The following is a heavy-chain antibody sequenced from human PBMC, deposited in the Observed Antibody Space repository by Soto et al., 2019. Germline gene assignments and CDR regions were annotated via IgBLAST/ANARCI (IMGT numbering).Heavy chain of an antibody. CDR3: AKDGDYHGSGSFLDY. D-gene: IGHD3-10*01. CDR2: LSGSGRDT. V-gene: IGHV3-23*01. J-gene: IGHJ4*02. Sequence: EVQLLESGGGLVQPGGSLRLSCAASGFTFSNYVMTWVRQRPGKGLAWVSTLSGSGRDTYYADSVKGRFTISRDSSKNTLYLQITTLRAEDPAIYYCAKDGDYHGSGSFLDYWGQGTLVNVAS. CDR1: GFTFSNYV.